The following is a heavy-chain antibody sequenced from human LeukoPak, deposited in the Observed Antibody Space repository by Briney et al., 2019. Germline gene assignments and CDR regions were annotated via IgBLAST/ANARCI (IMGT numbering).Heavy chain of an antibody. CDR2: ISSSGSTI. J-gene: IGHJ4*02. CDR3: ARDSSPAYYDILTGYPSSSAFDY. V-gene: IGHV3-48*03. D-gene: IGHD3-9*01. CDR1: GFTFSSYE. Sequence: GGSLRLSCAASGFTFSSYEMNWVRQAPGKGLEWVSYISSSGSTIYYADSVKGRFTISRDNAKNSLYLQMNSLRAEDTAVYYCARDSSPAYYDILTGYPSSSAFDYWGQGTLVTVSS.